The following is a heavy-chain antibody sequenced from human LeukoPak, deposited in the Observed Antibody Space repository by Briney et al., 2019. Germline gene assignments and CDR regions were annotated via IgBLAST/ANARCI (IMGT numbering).Heavy chain of an antibody. D-gene: IGHD3-10*01. CDR2: TSGSGGST. CDR3: AKGSSVWFGELLLEF. V-gene: IGHV3-23*01. Sequence: GGSLRLSCAASGFTFSNYAMSWVRQAPGKGPEWVSVTSGSGGSTYYADSVKGRFTISRDNSKNTLYLQMNSLRVEDTAVYHCAKGSSVWFGELLLEFWGQGTLVTVSS. J-gene: IGHJ4*02. CDR1: GFTFSNYA.